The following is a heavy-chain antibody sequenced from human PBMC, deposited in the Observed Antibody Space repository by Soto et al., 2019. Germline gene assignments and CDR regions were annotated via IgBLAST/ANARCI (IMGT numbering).Heavy chain of an antibody. Sequence: GGSLRLSCAASGFTFSSYSMNWVRQAPGKGLEWVSSISSSSSYIYYADSVKGRFTISRDNANNSLYLQMNSLRAEDTGIYYCTTDSYSTMIVVRFDYWGHGTLVTVSS. CDR3: TTDSYSTMIVVRFDY. D-gene: IGHD3-22*01. CDR1: GFTFSSYS. V-gene: IGHV3-21*03. J-gene: IGHJ4*01. CDR2: ISSSSSYI.